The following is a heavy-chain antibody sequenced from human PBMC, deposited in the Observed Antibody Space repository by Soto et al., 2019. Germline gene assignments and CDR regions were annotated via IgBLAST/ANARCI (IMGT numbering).Heavy chain of an antibody. D-gene: IGHD6-19*01. CDR1: GGSISSSSYY. CDR3: ASQAVAGTPFDY. CDR2: IYYSGST. V-gene: IGHV4-39*01. Sequence: SETLSLTCTVSGGSISSSSYYWGWIRQPPVKGLEWIGSIYYSGSTYYNPSLKSRVTISVDTSKDQFSLKLSSVTAADTAVYYCASQAVAGTPFDYWGQGTLVTVSS. J-gene: IGHJ4*02.